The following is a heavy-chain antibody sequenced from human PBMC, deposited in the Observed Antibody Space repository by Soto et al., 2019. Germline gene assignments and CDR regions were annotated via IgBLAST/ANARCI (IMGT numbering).Heavy chain of an antibody. V-gene: IGHV1-69*01. CDR3: ARSQGSSTSLEIYYYYYYGMDV. CDR1: GGTFSSYA. Sequence: QVQLVQSEAEMKKPGSSVKVSCKASGGTFSSYAISWVRQAPGQGLEWMGGIIPISETTNYAQKFQGRVTITADESKSTAYMELSSLRSEDTAVYYCARSQGSSTSLEIYYYYYYGMDVWGQGTTVTVSS. J-gene: IGHJ6*02. D-gene: IGHD2-2*01. CDR2: IIPISETT.